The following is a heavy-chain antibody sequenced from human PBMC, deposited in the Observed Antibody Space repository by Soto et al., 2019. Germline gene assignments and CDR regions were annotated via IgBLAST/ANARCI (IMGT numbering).Heavy chain of an antibody. CDR2: TNGVGSAV. J-gene: IGHJ4*02. D-gene: IGHD1-26*01. V-gene: IGHV3-48*01. CDR3: TRDRSWASDY. Sequence: EVQLVESGGGLVQPEGSLRLSCAASGFTFSATSMNWVRQAPGKGPEWIAYTNGVGSAVYYADSVKGRFTISRDNGKNSLYLQMSSLRVEDTAVYYCTRDRSWASDYWGQGTLVTVSS. CDR1: GFTFSATS.